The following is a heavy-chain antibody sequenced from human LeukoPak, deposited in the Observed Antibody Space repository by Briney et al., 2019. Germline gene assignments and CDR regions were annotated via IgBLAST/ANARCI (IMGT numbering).Heavy chain of an antibody. CDR3: ARVRQLRGGLFDY. J-gene: IGHJ4*02. D-gene: IGHD1-1*01. Sequence: TLSLTCAVSGCSITNCGYSWSCIRQPPGKGLEWFVHMYYSWSTYYNPSRKSRITISVDTSKNQFSLKLSSVTDADTAVYYCARVRQLRGGLFDYWGQGTLVTVSS. V-gene: IGHV4-31*11. CDR2: MYYSWST. CDR1: GCSITNCGYS.